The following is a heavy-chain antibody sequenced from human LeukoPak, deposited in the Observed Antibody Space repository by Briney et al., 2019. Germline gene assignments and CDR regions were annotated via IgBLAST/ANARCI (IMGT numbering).Heavy chain of an antibody. Sequence: GGSLRLSCAASGFTFSGYWMSWVRQAPGKGLEWVANIKQDGSEKYYVDSVKGRFTISRDNAKNSLYLQMNSLRAEDTAVYYCARVQGYYGSGSPLDYWGQGTLVTVSS. V-gene: IGHV3-7*01. D-gene: IGHD3-10*01. J-gene: IGHJ4*02. CDR2: IKQDGSEK. CDR3: ARVQGYYGSGSPLDY. CDR1: GFTFSGYW.